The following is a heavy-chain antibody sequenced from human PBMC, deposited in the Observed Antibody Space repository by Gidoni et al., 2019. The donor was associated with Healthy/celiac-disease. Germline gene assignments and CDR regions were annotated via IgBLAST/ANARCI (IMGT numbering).Heavy chain of an antibody. Sequence: EVQLVESGGGLVQPGRSLRLSCAASGFPFDDYAMHWVRQAPGKGLEWVSSISWNSGSVAYADSVKGRFTISRDNAKNSLYLQMNSLRAEDTALYYCARSGMIVSYYFDYWGQGTLVTVSS. V-gene: IGHV3-9*01. CDR3: ARSGMIVSYYFDY. J-gene: IGHJ4*02. D-gene: IGHD3-22*01. CDR1: GFPFDDYA. CDR2: ISWNSGSV.